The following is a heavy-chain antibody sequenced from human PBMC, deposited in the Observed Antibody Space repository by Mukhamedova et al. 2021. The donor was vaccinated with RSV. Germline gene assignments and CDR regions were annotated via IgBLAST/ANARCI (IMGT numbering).Heavy chain of an antibody. CDR3: ARGGAIAARPGSLAY. Sequence: EINHSGSTNYNPSLKSRVTISVDTSKNQFSLKLSSVTAADTAVYYCARGGAIAARPGSLAYWGQGTLVTVSS. CDR2: INHSGST. D-gene: IGHD6-6*01. V-gene: IGHV4-34*01. J-gene: IGHJ4*02.